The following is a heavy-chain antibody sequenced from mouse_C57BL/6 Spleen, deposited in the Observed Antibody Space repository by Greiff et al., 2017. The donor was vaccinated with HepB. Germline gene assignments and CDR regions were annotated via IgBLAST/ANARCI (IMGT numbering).Heavy chain of an antibody. CDR2: IYPRSGNT. Sequence: QVQLQQSGAELARPGASVKLSCKASGYTFTSYGISWVKQSTGQGLEWIGEIYPRSGNTYYNEKFKGKATLTADKSSSTAYMELRSLTSEDSAVYFCARGGNYGSSYGYFDVWGTGTTVTVSS. D-gene: IGHD1-1*01. CDR3: ARGGNYGSSYGYFDV. CDR1: GYTFTSYG. V-gene: IGHV1-81*01. J-gene: IGHJ1*03.